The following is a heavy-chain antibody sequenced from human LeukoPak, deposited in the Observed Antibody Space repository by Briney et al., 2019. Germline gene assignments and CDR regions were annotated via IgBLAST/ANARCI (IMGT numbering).Heavy chain of an antibody. CDR3: ARGPNSNWSGLDF. CDR2: ISSSGSTI. J-gene: IGHJ4*02. CDR1: GFTFSDYY. V-gene: IGHV3-11*04. Sequence: GGSLRLSCAASGFTFSDYYMSWIRQAPGKGLEWVSYISSSGSTIYYADSVKGRFTVSRDNAKNTLYLQVNNLRAEDTAVYYCARGPNSNWSGLDFWGQGTLLTVSS. D-gene: IGHD6-6*01.